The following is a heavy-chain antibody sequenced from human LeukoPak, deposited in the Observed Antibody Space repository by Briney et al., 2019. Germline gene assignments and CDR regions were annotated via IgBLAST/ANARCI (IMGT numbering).Heavy chain of an antibody. D-gene: IGHD3-10*01. CDR1: GGSFSGYY. CDR3: ARVSGFGDPFDY. V-gene: IGHV4-34*01. J-gene: IGHJ4*02. Sequence: SETLSLTCAVYGGSFSGYYWSWIGQPPGKGLEWIGEINHSGSTNYNPSLKSRVTISVDRSKNQFSLKLTSVTAADTAVYYCARVSGFGDPFDYWGQGTLVTVSS. CDR2: INHSGST.